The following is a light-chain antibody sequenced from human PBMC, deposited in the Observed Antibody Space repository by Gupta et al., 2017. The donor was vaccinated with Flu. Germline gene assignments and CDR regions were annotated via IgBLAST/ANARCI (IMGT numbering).Light chain of an antibody. CDR3: RQSVQLPFT. CDR1: QSLVHSGGRTH. Sequence: IVMTQIPLSLSVTPGQPASMSCESSQSLVHSGGRTHLHWYLQRPGQSPELLIYEVSNRDSGVPQRFSGSGSGTNFTLKISRLEAEDVGIYYCRQSVQLPFTFGGGTKVDIK. J-gene: IGKJ4*01. CDR2: EVS. V-gene: IGKV2D-29*02.